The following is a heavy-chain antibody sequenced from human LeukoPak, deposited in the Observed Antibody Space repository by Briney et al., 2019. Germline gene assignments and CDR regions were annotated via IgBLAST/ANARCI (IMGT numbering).Heavy chain of an antibody. D-gene: IGHD1-26*01. CDR3: ARNIFCSRWGATFDI. J-gene: IGHJ3*02. Sequence: LRLSCAASGFTFSDYYMSWIRQPPGKGLEWIGYIYYSGSTSYSANTNYNPSPKTRGTILVDTSKNQFSLKLSSVTAADTAVYYGARNIFCSRWGATFDIWGEGTMVTVSS. V-gene: IGHV4-59*01. CDR2: IYYSGST. CDR1: GFTFSDYY.